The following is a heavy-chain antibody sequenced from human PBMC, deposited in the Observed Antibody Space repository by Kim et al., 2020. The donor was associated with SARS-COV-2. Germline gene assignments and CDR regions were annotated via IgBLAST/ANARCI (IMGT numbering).Heavy chain of an antibody. Sequence: LKSRVTMSVDTSENQFSLKLSSVTAADTAVYYCARACGYGSPGRSCWFDPWGQGTLVTVSS. CDR3: ARACGYGSPGRSCWFDP. D-gene: IGHD5-18*01. J-gene: IGHJ5*02. V-gene: IGHV4-31*02.